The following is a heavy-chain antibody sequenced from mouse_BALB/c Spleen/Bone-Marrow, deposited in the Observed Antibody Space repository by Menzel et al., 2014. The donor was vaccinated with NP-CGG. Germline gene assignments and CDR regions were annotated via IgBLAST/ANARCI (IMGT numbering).Heavy chain of an antibody. D-gene: IGHD1-1*01. Sequence: EVQLVESGPELVKPGASVKMSCKASGYTFTNYVMHWVKQKPGQGLEWIGYINPYNDGTKYNEKFKGKATLTSDKSSGTAYMELGSLTSEDSAVYYCARRPSFYGSSYGAMDYWGQGTSVTVSS. J-gene: IGHJ4*01. CDR3: ARRPSFYGSSYGAMDY. CDR2: INPYNDGT. V-gene: IGHV1-14*01. CDR1: GYTFTNYV.